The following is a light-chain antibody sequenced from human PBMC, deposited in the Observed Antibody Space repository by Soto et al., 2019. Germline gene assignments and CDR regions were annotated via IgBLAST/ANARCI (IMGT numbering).Light chain of an antibody. J-gene: IGLJ2*01. V-gene: IGLV1-51*01. Sequence: QSVLTQPPSVSAAPGQKVTISCSGSSSNIGNKYVSWYQQLPGTAPKLLIYDNNKRPSEIPDRFSGSKSGTSATLGITGLQTGDEADYYCGTWDSSLSALVFGGGTKLTVL. CDR1: SSNIGNKY. CDR2: DNN. CDR3: GTWDSSLSALV.